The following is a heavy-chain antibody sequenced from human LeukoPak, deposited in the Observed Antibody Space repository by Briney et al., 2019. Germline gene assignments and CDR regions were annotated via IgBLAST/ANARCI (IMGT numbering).Heavy chain of an antibody. J-gene: IGHJ4*02. D-gene: IGHD6-13*01. V-gene: IGHV3-7*05. CDR1: GFTFSSYW. Sequence: GGSLRLSCAVSGFTFSSYWMTWVRQAPGKGLEMVAKIKQDGSEKYYVDSVKGRFTISRDNARNSVYLQMNSLGAEDTAVYYCARRGTSSSWAHFDYWGQGTLVTVSS. CDR2: IKQDGSEK. CDR3: ARRGTSSSWAHFDY.